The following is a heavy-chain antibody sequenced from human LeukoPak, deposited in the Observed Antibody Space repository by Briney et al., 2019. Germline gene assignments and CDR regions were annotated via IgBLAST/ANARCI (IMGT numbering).Heavy chain of an antibody. CDR2: ISAYNGNT. V-gene: IGHV1-18*01. J-gene: IGHJ6*02. D-gene: IGHD6-13*01. Sequence: ASVKVSCKASGYTFTSYGISWVRQAPGQGLEWMGWISAYNGNTNYAQKLQGRVTMTTDTSTSTAYMELRSLRSDDTAVYYCARDWGTYGYSSSWYDAHPYYQDVWGQGTTVTVSS. CDR3: ARDWGTYGYSSSWYDAHPYYQDV. CDR1: GYTFTSYG.